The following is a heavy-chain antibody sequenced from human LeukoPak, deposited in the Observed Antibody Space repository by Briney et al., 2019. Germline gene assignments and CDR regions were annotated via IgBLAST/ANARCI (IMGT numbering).Heavy chain of an antibody. D-gene: IGHD3-9*01. J-gene: IGHJ4*02. CDR2: ISAYNGNT. CDR3: ARGGDGDILTGLVFDY. V-gene: IGHV1-18*01. CDR1: GYRFTSYG. Sequence: TSVKVSCKASGYRFTSYGISWVRQAPGQGLEWMGWISAYNGNTNYAQKLQGRVTMTTDTSTSTAYMELRSLRSDDTVVYYCARGGDGDILTGLVFDYWGQGTLVTVSS.